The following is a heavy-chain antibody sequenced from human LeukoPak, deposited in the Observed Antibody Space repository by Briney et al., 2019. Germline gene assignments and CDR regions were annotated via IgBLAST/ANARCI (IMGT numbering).Heavy chain of an antibody. CDR2: IRYDGSNK. CDR3: AKDLTVRSYGMDV. V-gene: IGHV3-30*02. Sequence: GGSLRLSCAASGFTFSSYGMHWVRQAPGKGLEWVAFIRYDGSNKYYADSVKGRFTISRDNSKNTLYLQVNSLRAEDTAVYYCAKDLTVRSYGMDVWGQGTTVTVSS. CDR1: GFTFSSYG. D-gene: IGHD4-17*01. J-gene: IGHJ6*02.